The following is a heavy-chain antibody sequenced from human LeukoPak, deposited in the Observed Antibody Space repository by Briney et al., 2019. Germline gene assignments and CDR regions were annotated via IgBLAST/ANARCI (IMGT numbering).Heavy chain of an antibody. Sequence: SETLSLTCTVSGGSISSSTYYWGLIRQPPGKGLEWIGSIYYSGSTYYNPSLKSRVTISVNTSKNQFSLKLTSVTAVNTAVYYCAPHPGGYCSSTSCYTGGYFTYWGQGTLVTVSS. J-gene: IGHJ4*02. D-gene: IGHD2-2*02. CDR3: APHPGGYCSSTSCYTGGYFTY. CDR1: GGSISSSTYY. CDR2: IYYSGST. V-gene: IGHV4-39*01.